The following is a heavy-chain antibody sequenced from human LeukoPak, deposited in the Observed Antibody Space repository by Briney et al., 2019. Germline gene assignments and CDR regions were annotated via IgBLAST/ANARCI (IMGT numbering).Heavy chain of an antibody. D-gene: IGHD6-13*01. Sequence: PSETLSLTCAVYGGSFSGYYWSWIRQPPGKGLEWIGYIYHSGSTYYNPSLKSRVTISVDRSKNQFSLKLSSVTAADTAVYYCARGWEQQLVRGYYFDYWGQGTLVTVSS. CDR2: IYHSGST. J-gene: IGHJ4*02. CDR1: GGSFSGYY. V-gene: IGHV4-34*01. CDR3: ARGWEQQLVRGYYFDY.